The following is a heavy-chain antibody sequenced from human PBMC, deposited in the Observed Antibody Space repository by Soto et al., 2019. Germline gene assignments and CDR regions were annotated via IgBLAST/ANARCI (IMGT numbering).Heavy chain of an antibody. D-gene: IGHD3-22*01. CDR2: IYSGGST. CDR3: ASPQSGDSSGYYYDY. Sequence: PGGSLRLSCAASGFTVSSNYMSWVRQAPGKGLEWVSVIYSGGSTYYADSVKGRFTISRDNSKNTLYLQMNSLRAEDTAVYYCASPQSGDSSGYYYDYWGQGTLVTVSS. V-gene: IGHV3-53*01. CDR1: GFTVSSNY. J-gene: IGHJ4*02.